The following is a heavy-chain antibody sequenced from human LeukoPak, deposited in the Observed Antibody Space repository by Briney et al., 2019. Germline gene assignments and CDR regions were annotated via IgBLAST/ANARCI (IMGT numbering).Heavy chain of an antibody. D-gene: IGHD6-13*01. CDR2: ISSSSSYI. V-gene: IGHV3-11*06. Sequence: GGSLRLSCAASGFTFSDYYMSWIRQAPGKGLEWVSYISSSSSYIYYADSVKGRFTISRDNAKNSLYLQMNSLRAEDTAVYYCARDQREYSSSWYFDYWGQGTLVTVSS. J-gene: IGHJ4*02. CDR3: ARDQREYSSSWYFDY. CDR1: GFTFSDYY.